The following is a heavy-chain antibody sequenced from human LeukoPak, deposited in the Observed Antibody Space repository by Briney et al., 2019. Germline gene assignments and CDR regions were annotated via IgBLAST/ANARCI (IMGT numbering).Heavy chain of an antibody. CDR3: AREGLVNWFDP. V-gene: IGHV4-59*01. CDR2: IYYSGST. J-gene: IGHJ5*02. CDR1: GASISSYY. D-gene: IGHD6-19*01. Sequence: SETLSLTCTVSGASISSYYWSWIRQPPGKGLEWIGYIYYSGSTNYNPSLKSRVTISVDTSKNQFSLKLSSVTVADTAVYYCAREGLVNWFDPWGQGTLVTVSS.